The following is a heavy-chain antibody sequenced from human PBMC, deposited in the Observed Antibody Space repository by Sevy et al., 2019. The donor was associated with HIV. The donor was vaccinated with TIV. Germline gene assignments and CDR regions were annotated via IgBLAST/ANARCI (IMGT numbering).Heavy chain of an antibody. CDR3: GRDLEVYGGWEKTSQGMDV. CDR1: GFTFSNYA. V-gene: IGHV3-30-3*01. D-gene: IGHD1-26*01. CDR2: ISYDGSNK. Sequence: GGSLRLSCAASGFTFSNYAMHWVRQAPGKGLEWVAVISYDGSNKYYVDSVRGRFTSSRDSSKTTLYLQMNSLRPEDTAVYYCGRDLEVYGGWEKTSQGMDVWGQGTTVTVSS. J-gene: IGHJ6*02.